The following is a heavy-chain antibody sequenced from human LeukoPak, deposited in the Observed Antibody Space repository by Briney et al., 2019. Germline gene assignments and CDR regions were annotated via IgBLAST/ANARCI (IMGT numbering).Heavy chain of an antibody. J-gene: IGHJ4*02. CDR1: GGSISATSYY. Sequence: PSETLSLTCTVSGGSISATSYYWGWIRQPPGKGPEWIGSIHYSGRTYYKPSLKSRVDISVDTSKNQFSLKLTSVTSADTAVYYCARPPGFSTSFWDWGQGTLVTVSS. D-gene: IGHD2-2*01. CDR3: ARPPGFSTSFWD. CDR2: IHYSGRT. V-gene: IGHV4-39*01.